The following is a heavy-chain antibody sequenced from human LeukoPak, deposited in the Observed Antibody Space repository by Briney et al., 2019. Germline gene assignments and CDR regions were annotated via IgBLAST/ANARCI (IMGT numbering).Heavy chain of an antibody. CDR3: AKAFGTNGYYQLPIDF. V-gene: IGHV3-23*01. Sequence: GGSLRLSCVASGFTFSSNAMTWVRQAPGKGLECVSAITAAGDTTFYADSVKGRFTTSRDNSKNTLYLLLNNLRAEDTALYYCAKAFGTNGYYQLPIDFWGQGTLVTVSA. CDR1: GFTFSSNA. J-gene: IGHJ4*02. D-gene: IGHD3-22*01. CDR2: ITAAGDTT.